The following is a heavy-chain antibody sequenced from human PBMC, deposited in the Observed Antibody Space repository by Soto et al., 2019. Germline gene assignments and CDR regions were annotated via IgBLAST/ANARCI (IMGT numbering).Heavy chain of an antibody. Sequence: GSLRLSCAASGFTFDGYAMNWVRQAPGKGLQWVSTIGGSGDGTYYADSVKGRFTISRDNSKNTPYLQMNSLRAEDTAVYYCARARELTLLRVPSSYWGQGXLVTVSS. CDR2: IGGSGDGT. J-gene: IGHJ4*02. D-gene: IGHD3-10*01. V-gene: IGHV3-23*01. CDR1: GFTFDGYA. CDR3: ARARELTLLRVPSSY.